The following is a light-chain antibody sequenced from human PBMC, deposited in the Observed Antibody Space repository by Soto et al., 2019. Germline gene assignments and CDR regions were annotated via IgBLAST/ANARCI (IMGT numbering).Light chain of an antibody. CDR2: DVS. CDR3: SSYTSSNTLV. Sequence: QAASVSGSPGQSITISCTGTSSDVGGYNYVSWYQQHPGKVPKLMIYDVSNRPSGVSNRFSGSKSGNTASLTISGLQAEDEADYYCSSYTSSNTLVFGTGTKLTVL. J-gene: IGLJ1*01. V-gene: IGLV2-14*01. CDR1: SSDVGGYNY.